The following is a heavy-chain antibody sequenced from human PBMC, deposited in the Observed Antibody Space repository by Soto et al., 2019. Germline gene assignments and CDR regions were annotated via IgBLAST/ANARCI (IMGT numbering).Heavy chain of an antibody. CDR1: GFTFSSYA. V-gene: IGHV3-30-3*01. CDR2: ISYDGSNK. CDR3: ARGSRMSYYYYGMAV. J-gene: IGHJ6*02. Sequence: QVQLVESGGGVVQPGRSLRLSCAASGFTFSSYAMHWVRQAPGKGLEWVAVISYDGSNKYYADSVKGRFTISRDNSKNTLYLQMNSLRAEDTAVYYCARGSRMSYYYYGMAVWGQGTTVTVSS. D-gene: IGHD2-8*01.